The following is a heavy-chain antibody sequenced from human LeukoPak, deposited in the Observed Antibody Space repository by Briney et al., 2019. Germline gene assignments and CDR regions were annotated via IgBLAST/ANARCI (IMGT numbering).Heavy chain of an antibody. CDR1: GFTFSSSW. CDR3: VRDRFYAMDV. V-gene: IGHV3-74*01. CDR2: INHDGSTT. J-gene: IGHJ6*02. Sequence: GGSLRLSCAASGFTFSSSWMHWVRQAPGKGLVWVSRINHDGSTTNYVDSVKGRFTSSRDNAKNTLYLQMNSLRADATAVFYCVRDRFYAMDVWGQGTTVTVSS.